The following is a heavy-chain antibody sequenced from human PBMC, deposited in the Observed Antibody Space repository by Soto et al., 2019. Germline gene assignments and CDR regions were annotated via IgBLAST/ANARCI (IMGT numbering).Heavy chain of an antibody. V-gene: IGHV3-23*01. CDR2: ISASGATT. J-gene: IGHJ4*02. D-gene: IGHD4-4*01. Sequence: EVHLLESGGSLVQPGGSLRLSCEASEFTFSTFAMSWVRQAPGKGLEWVSSISASGATTFYADSVKGRFTISRDNSKSTLFLHMTSRRAEDTATYYCTKKIGNTAVITVNYWGQGTLVTVSS. CDR3: TKKIGNTAVITVNY. CDR1: EFTFSTFA.